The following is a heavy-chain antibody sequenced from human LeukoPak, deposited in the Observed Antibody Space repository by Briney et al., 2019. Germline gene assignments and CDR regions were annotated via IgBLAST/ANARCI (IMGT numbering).Heavy chain of an antibody. CDR3: ARHSRSWYYGDY. CDR1: GGSISSSSYY. CDR2: IYYSGST. V-gene: IGHV4-39*01. J-gene: IGHJ4*02. Sequence: SETLSLTCTVSGGSISSSSYYWGWIRQPPGKGLEWIGSIYYSGSTYYNPSLKSRVTISVDTSKNQFSLKLSSVTAADTAVYYCARHSRSWYYGDYWGQGTLVTVSS. D-gene: IGHD6-13*01.